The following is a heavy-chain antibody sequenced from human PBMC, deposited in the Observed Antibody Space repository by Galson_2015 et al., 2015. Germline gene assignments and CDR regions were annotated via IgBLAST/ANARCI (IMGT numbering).Heavy chain of an antibody. CDR3: AKGVGSDFYYANDY. V-gene: IGHV3-23*01. J-gene: IGHJ4*02. D-gene: IGHD3-22*01. CDR2: ITASGGSP. CDR1: GFTFSSYA. Sequence: SLRLSCAASGFTFSSYAMSWVRQAPGKGLEWVSLITASGGSPYYADSVKRRFTISRDNSKNTLYLQMNSLRAEDTAMYCCAKGVGSDFYYANDYWGQGTLVTVSS.